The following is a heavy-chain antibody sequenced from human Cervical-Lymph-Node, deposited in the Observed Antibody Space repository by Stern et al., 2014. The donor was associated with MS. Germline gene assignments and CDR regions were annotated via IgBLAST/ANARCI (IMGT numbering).Heavy chain of an antibody. Sequence: QLVQSGGGLVQPGGSLRLSCAASGLTVSDNYIGWVRQAPEKRLEWVSVIYDDGSTHYADSVKGRFSISRDSSKNTVYLQMDSLRGEDTAVYYCARNRGGPNYWFAPWGQGTLVTVSS. J-gene: IGHJ5*02. CDR1: GLTVSDNY. CDR2: IYDDGST. V-gene: IGHV3-66*01. D-gene: IGHD1-7*01. CDR3: ARNRGGPNYWFAP.